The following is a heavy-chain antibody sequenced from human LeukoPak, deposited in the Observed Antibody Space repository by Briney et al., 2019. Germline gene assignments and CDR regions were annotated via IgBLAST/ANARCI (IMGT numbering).Heavy chain of an antibody. CDR1: GYTFTGYY. CDR3: ALDIIYSSSWYEVDY. J-gene: IGHJ4*01. CDR2: INPNSGGT. Sequence: ASVKVSCKASGYTFTGYYMHWVRQAPGQGLEWMGWINPNSGGTNYAQKFQGRVTMTRDTSISTAYMELSRLRSDDTAVYYCALDIIYSSSWYEVDYWGQEPWSPSPQ. D-gene: IGHD6-13*01. V-gene: IGHV1-2*02.